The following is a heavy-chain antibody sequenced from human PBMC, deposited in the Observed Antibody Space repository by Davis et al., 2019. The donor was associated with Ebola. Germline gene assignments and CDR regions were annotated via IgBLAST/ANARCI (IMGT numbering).Heavy chain of an antibody. CDR1: GYTFTSYA. Sequence: ASVKVSCKASGYTFTSYAMNWVRQAPGQGLEWMGWINPHNGNTNYAQNVQGRVTMTTDTSTSTAYMEVGSLRSDDTAMYYCARAQFPTTSDHWGQGTLVTVSS. J-gene: IGHJ4*02. D-gene: IGHD1-1*01. CDR2: INPHNGNT. V-gene: IGHV1-18*01. CDR3: ARAQFPTTSDH.